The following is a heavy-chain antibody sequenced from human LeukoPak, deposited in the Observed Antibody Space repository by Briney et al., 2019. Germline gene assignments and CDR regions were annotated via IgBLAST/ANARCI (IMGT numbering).Heavy chain of an antibody. Sequence: SVKVSCKASGGTFSSYAISWVRQAPGQGLEWMGGIIPIFGTANYAQKFQGRVTITADESTSTAYMELSSLRPEDTAVYYCASGEASPQPSDYYMDVWGRGTTVTVSS. D-gene: IGHD1-14*01. CDR1: GGTFSSYA. J-gene: IGHJ6*03. CDR2: IIPIFGTA. V-gene: IGHV1-69*13. CDR3: ASGEASPQPSDYYMDV.